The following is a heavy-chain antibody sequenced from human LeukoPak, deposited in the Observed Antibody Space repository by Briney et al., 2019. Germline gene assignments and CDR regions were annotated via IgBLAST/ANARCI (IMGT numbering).Heavy chain of an antibody. J-gene: IGHJ5*02. V-gene: IGHV4-4*07. D-gene: IGHD2-21*02. CDR2: IYTSGST. Sequence: KPSETLSLTCTVSGGSISSYYWSWIRQPAGKGLEWIGRIYTSGSTNYNPSLKSRVTISVDKSKNQFSLKLSSVTPADTAVYYCARDYCGGDCYSGLYNWFDPWGQGTLVTVSS. CDR1: GGSISSYY. CDR3: ARDYCGGDCYSGLYNWFDP.